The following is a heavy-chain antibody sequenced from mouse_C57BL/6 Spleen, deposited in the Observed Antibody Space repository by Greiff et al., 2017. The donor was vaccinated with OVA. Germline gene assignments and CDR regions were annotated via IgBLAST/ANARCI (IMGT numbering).Heavy chain of an antibody. CDR2: IRNKANGYTT. CDR3: ARYDYDGYFDY. V-gene: IGHV7-3*01. Sequence: VQLKESGGGLVQPGGSLSLSCAASGFTFTDYYMSWVRQPPGKALEWLGFIRNKANGYTTEYSASVKGRFTISRDNSQSILYLQMNALRAEDSATYYCARYDYDGYFDYWGQGTTLTVSS. D-gene: IGHD2-4*01. J-gene: IGHJ2*01. CDR1: GFTFTDYY.